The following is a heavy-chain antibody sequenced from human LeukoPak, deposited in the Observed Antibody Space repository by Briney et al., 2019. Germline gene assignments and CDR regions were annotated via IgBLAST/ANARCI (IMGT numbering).Heavy chain of an antibody. CDR2: IYYSGST. V-gene: IGHV4-39*07. CDR1: GGSISSSSYY. Sequence: SETLSLTCTVSGGSISSSSYYWGWIRQPPGKGLEWIGSIYYSGSTYYNPSLKSRVTISVDTSKNQFSLKLSSVTAADTAVYYCARNDDFWSGYFFDYWGQGTLVTVSS. J-gene: IGHJ4*02. CDR3: ARNDDFWSGYFFDY. D-gene: IGHD3-3*01.